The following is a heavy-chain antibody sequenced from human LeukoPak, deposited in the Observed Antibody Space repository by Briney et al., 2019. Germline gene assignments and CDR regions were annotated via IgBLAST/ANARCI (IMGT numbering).Heavy chain of an antibody. Sequence: GGSLRLSCAASGFTFDDYGMNWVRQAPGKGLEWVSSINWNGGTTVYADSVKGRFTISRDNAKNSLYLQMNSLRAEDTALYYCARRLDSSGWYSFDYWGQGTLVTVSS. J-gene: IGHJ4*02. CDR2: INWNGGTT. CDR3: ARRLDSSGWYSFDY. D-gene: IGHD6-19*01. V-gene: IGHV3-20*04. CDR1: GFTFDDYG.